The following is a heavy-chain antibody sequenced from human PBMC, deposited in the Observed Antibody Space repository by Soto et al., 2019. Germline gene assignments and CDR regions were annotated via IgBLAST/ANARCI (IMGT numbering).Heavy chain of an antibody. CDR2: VSYDGSYK. D-gene: IGHD6-6*01. V-gene: IGHV3-30*18. J-gene: IGHJ4*02. CDR3: AKEMYPRTVLDSSSPWGDY. Sequence: QVQLVESGGGVAQPGRSLRLSCAVSGFTFSDYGMHWVRQAPGKGREWVAVVSYDGSYKYYADSVKGRFTVSRDLSGNTLFLQMNSPRLEDTAVYFCAKEMYPRTVLDSSSPWGDYWGQGTLVAVSS. CDR1: GFTFSDYG.